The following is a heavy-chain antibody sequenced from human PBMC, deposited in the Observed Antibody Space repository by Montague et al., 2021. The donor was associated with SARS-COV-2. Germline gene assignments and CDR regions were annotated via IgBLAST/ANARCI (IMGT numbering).Heavy chain of an antibody. V-gene: IGHV4-61*02. CDR3: AGVLGKVTDS. J-gene: IGHJ5*01. D-gene: IGHD3-16*01. CDR2: IDSGGYN. CDR1: GGSINSITYY. Sequence: TLSLTCTVSGGSINSITYYWSWLRQPAGKALEWIGRIDSGGYNNYNPSLKSRVTMSMATSKNQFFLNMTSLTAADTAVYYCAGVLGKVTDSWGPGTLVTVSS.